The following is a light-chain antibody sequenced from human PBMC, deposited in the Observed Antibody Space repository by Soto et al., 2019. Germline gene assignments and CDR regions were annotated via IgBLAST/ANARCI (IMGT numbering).Light chain of an antibody. V-gene: IGKV3-20*01. CDR3: QHLSS. CDR2: DAS. CDR1: QSLSSSH. J-gene: IGKJ1*01. Sequence: EIVLTQSPGTLSLSPGERASLSCRASQSLSSSHLIWYQQKPGQAPRLLIYDASSRATGIPDRFSGGGSGTDFTLTISRLVPEDFAVYYCQHLSSFGQGTKVEIK.